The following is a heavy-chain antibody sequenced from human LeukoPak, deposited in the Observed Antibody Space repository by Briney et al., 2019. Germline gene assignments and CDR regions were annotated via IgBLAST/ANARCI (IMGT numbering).Heavy chain of an antibody. CDR2: ISGSGGST. V-gene: IGHV3-23*01. CDR1: GFTLSSYA. J-gene: IGHJ4*02. Sequence: GGSLRLSCEASGFTLSSYAMSWVRQVPGKGLEWVSAISGSGGSTYYADSVKGRFTISRDNSKNTLYLQMNSLRAEDTAVYYCAKDIGGSYFRPRLEYWGQGTLVTVSS. D-gene: IGHD1-26*01. CDR3: AKDIGGSYFRPRLEY.